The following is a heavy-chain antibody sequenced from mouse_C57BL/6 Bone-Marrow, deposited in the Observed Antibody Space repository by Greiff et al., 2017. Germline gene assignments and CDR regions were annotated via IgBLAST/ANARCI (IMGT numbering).Heavy chain of an antibody. CDR2: IWSGGST. V-gene: IGHV2-2*01. CDR1: GFSLPSYG. CDR3: ARRAGS. J-gene: IGHJ3*02. Sequence: VQLQQSGPGLVQPSQSLSITCTVSGFSLPSYGVHWVRPSPGKGLEWLGVIWSGGSTDYNAAFISRLSISKDNSKSQVFFKMNSLQADDTAIYYCARRAGSWGQGTLVTVSA.